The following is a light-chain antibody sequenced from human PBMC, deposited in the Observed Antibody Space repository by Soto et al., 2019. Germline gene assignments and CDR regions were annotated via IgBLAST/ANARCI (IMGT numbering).Light chain of an antibody. CDR1: QSVLYSSTNKKY. Sequence: DIVMTQSPDSLAVSLGERATINCKSSQSVLYSSTNKKYLAWYQQKPGQPPKLLIYWASTRESVVPDRFSGSGSGTDFTLTISILQAEDVAVYYCQQSYSTPRTFGQGTKVEIK. CDR2: WAS. J-gene: IGKJ1*01. CDR3: QQSYSTPRT. V-gene: IGKV4-1*01.